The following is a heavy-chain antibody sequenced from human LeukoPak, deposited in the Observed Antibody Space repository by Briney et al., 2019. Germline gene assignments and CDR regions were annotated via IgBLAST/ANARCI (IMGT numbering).Heavy chain of an antibody. J-gene: IGHJ5*02. D-gene: IGHD2-2*01. CDR1: GGSFSGYY. V-gene: IGHV4-34*01. CDR3: ARVVVPAAIHWFDP. Sequence: SETLSLTCAVYGGSFSGYYWSWIRQPPGKGLEWIGEINHSGSTNYNPSLKRRVTISVDTSKTQFSLKLSSVTAADTAVYYCARVVVPAAIHWFDPWGQGTLVTVSS. CDR2: INHSGST.